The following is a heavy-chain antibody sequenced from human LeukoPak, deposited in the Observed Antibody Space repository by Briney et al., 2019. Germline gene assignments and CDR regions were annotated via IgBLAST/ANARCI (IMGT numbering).Heavy chain of an antibody. D-gene: IGHD6-13*01. Sequence: SETLSLTCTVSGGSISSYYWSWIRQPAGKGLEWIGRIYTSGSTNYNPSLKSRVTMSVDTSKNQFSLKLSSVTAADTAVYYCASTRWLSTRLPIAAAPDYWGQGTLVTVSS. V-gene: IGHV4-4*07. CDR2: IYTSGST. CDR1: GGSISSYY. J-gene: IGHJ4*02. CDR3: ASTRWLSTRLPIAAAPDY.